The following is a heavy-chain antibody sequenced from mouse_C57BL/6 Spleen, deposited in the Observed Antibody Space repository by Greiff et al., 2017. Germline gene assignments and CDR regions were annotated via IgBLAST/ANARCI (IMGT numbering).Heavy chain of an antibody. D-gene: IGHD1-1*01. V-gene: IGHV1-64*01. J-gene: IGHJ4*01. CDR2: IHPNIGST. Sequence: VKLQQPGAELVKPGASVKLSCKASGYTFTSYWMHWVKQRPGQGLEWIGMIHPNIGSTNYNEKFKSKATLTVDKSSSTAYMQLISLTSEDSAVYYCTRFYVGNTDYAMDYWGQGTSVTVSS. CDR3: TRFYVGNTDYAMDY. CDR1: GYTFTSYW.